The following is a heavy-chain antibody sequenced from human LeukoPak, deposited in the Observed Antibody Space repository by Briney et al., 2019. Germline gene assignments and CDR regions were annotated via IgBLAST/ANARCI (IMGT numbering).Heavy chain of an antibody. CDR1: GDSVSSNSVT. CDR3: ARRLTQYDCFDP. V-gene: IGHV6-1*01. D-gene: IGHD2-2*01. J-gene: IGHJ5*02. CDR2: TYYRSAWYN. Sequence: SQTLALTCAISGDSVSSNSVTWNWIRQSPSRGLEWLGRTYYRSAWYNDYAVSVRGRITVNPDTSKNQFSLHLNSVTPEDTAVYYCARRLTQYDCFDPWGQGILVTVSS.